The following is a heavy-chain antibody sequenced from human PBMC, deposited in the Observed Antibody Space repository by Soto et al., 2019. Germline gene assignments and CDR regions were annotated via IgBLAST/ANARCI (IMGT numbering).Heavy chain of an antibody. V-gene: IGHV4-34*01. CDR1: GGSFSGYY. CDR2: INHSGST. J-gene: IGHJ1*01. Sequence: SETLSLTCAVYGGSFSGYYWSCIRQPPGKGLEWIGEINHSGSTNYNPSLKSRVTISVDTSKNQFSLKLSSVTAADTAVYYCARGPAPNGSGSSVEYFQHWGVGTLVTVSS. CDR3: ARGPAPNGSGSSVEYFQH. D-gene: IGHD3-10*01.